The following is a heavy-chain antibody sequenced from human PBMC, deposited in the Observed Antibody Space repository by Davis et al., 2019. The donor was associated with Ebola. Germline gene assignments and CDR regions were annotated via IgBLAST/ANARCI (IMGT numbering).Heavy chain of an antibody. CDR2: ISAYNGNT. V-gene: IGHV1-18*01. CDR1: GYTFTSYA. J-gene: IGHJ4*02. CDR3: ARGITMVRSDVWFDY. D-gene: IGHD3-10*01. Sequence: ASVKVSCKASGYTFTSYAISWVRQAPGQGLEWMGWISAYNGNTNYAQKLQGRVTMTTDTSTSTAYMELRSLRSDDTAVYYCARGITMVRSDVWFDYWGQGTLVTVSS.